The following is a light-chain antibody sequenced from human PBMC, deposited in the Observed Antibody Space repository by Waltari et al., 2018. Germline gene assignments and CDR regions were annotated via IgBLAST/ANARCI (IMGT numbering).Light chain of an antibody. Sequence: DIQMTQSPSSLSASLGDSVTITCRASQSISSYLNWYQQTPGVAPKLLIYAASSVRNGVPSRFSGSGSGTDFSLTISSLQPEDFATYYCQQSFSTPLTFGGGTKVEIK. J-gene: IGKJ4*01. CDR2: AAS. V-gene: IGKV1-39*01. CDR1: QSISSY. CDR3: QQSFSTPLT.